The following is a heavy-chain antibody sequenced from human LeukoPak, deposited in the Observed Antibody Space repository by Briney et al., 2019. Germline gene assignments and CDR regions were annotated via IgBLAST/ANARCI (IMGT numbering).Heavy chain of an antibody. CDR3: ARARHSGYDSDYFDY. V-gene: IGHV1-69*04. J-gene: IGHJ4*02. D-gene: IGHD5-12*01. Sequence: GASVKVSCKASGGTFSSYAISWVRQAPGQGLEWMGRIIPILGIANYVQKFQGRVTITADKSTSTAYMELSSLRSEDTAVYYCARARHSGYDSDYFDYWGQGTLVTVSS. CDR1: GGTFSSYA. CDR2: IIPILGIA.